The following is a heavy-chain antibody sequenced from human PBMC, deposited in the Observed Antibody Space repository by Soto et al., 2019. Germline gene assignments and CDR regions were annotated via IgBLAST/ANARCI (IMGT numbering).Heavy chain of an antibody. J-gene: IGHJ5*02. V-gene: IGHV4-30-4*01. Sequence: QVQLQESGPGLVMPSQTLSLTCTVSGGSFSRGDYYWNWIRQPPGKGLEWIGYIYYLGNTYYNPSLKSRVTISVDMSKNQFSLNLRSVTAADTAVYYCARAGPYSSSSSWFHPWGQGTLVTVSS. D-gene: IGHD6-6*01. CDR3: ARAGPYSSSSSWFHP. CDR2: IYYLGNT. CDR1: GGSFSRGDYY.